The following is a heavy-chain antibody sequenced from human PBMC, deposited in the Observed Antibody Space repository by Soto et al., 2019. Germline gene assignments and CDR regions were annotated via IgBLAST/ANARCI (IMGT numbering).Heavy chain of an antibody. CDR1: GYTFTSYY. D-gene: IGHD6-19*01. Sequence: QVQLVQSGAEVKKPGASVKASCKASGYTFTSYYMHWVRQAAGQGLVWMGIINPSGGSTSYAQKFQGRVTMTTDTYTSTVYMELSSLRSVDTAVYYCARDGRSSYSIGWYYFDFWGQGTLVTVSS. CDR2: INPSGGST. V-gene: IGHV1-46*01. J-gene: IGHJ4*02. CDR3: ARDGRSSYSIGWYYFDF.